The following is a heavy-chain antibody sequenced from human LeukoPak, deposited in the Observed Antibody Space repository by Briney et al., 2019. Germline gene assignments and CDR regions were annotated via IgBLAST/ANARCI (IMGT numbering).Heavy chain of an antibody. CDR1: GYSFTSYW. CDR3: ARGWDNHRFDY. J-gene: IGHJ4*02. Sequence: GESLKISCKGSGYSFTSYWIGWGRQMPGKGLEWMGIIYPGDSETRYSPSFQGQVTISADKSISTAYLQWNSLKASDTAMYYCARGWDNHRFDYWGQGTLVTVSS. CDR2: IYPGDSET. D-gene: IGHD1-14*01. V-gene: IGHV5-51*01.